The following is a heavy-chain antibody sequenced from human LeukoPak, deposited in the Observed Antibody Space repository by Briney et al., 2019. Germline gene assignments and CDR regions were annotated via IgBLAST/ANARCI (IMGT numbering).Heavy chain of an antibody. D-gene: IGHD3-16*02. CDR2: IKSKIDGGTT. CDR1: GFTFSSAC. CDR3: TTEARYILGSYRQNNY. V-gene: IGHV3-15*01. Sequence: PGGSLRLSCAASGFTFSSACMTWVRQAPGKGLEWVGRIKSKIDGGTTDYAANVEGRFTISRDDSKNTLYLQMNSLKTEDTAVYYCTTEARYILGSYRQNNYWGQGTLVTVSS. J-gene: IGHJ4*02.